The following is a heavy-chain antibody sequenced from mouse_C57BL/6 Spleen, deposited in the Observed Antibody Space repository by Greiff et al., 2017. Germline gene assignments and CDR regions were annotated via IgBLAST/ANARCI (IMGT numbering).Heavy chain of an antibody. J-gene: IGHJ2*01. D-gene: IGHD2-1*01. CDR2: IDPSDSET. CDR1: GYTFTSYW. V-gene: IGHV1-52*01. Sequence: QVQLQQPGAELVRPGSSVKLSCKASGYTFTSYWMHWVKQRPIQGLEWIGNIDPSDSETHYNQKFKDKATLTVDKASSTAYMQLSSLTSEDSAVYYCARDYYGNLYFGYWGQGTTLTVSS. CDR3: ARDYYGNLYFGY.